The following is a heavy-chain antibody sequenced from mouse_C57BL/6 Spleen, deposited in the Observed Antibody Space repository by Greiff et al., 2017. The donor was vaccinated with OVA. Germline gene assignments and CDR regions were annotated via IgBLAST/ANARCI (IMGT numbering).Heavy chain of an antibody. J-gene: IGHJ3*01. V-gene: IGHV1-50*01. Sequence: QVQLQQPGAELVKPGASVKLSCKASGYTFTSYWMQWVKQRPGQGLEWIGEIDPSDSYTNYTQKFKGKATLTVYTSSSTAYMQLSSLTSEDSAVYYCARGGIYYDYDEGFAYWGQGTLVTVSA. CDR1: GYTFTSYW. CDR2: IDPSDSYT. D-gene: IGHD2-4*01. CDR3: ARGGIYYDYDEGFAY.